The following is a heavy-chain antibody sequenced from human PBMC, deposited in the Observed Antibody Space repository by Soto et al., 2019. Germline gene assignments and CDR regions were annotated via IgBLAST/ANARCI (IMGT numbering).Heavy chain of an antibody. CDR1: GGSISSSSYY. D-gene: IGHD5-12*01. CDR2: IYYSGST. V-gene: IGHV4-39*01. Sequence: QLQLQESGPGLVKPSETLSLTCTVSGGSISSSSYYWGWIRQPPGKGLEWIGSIYYSGSTYYNPSLKSRVTISVDTSKNQFSLKLSSVTAADTAVYYCARLDSGYDRGSYFDYWGQGTLVTVSS. CDR3: ARLDSGYDRGSYFDY. J-gene: IGHJ4*02.